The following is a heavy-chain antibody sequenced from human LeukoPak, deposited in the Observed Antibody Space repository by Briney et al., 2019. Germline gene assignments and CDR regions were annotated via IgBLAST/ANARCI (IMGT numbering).Heavy chain of an antibody. Sequence: GASVKVSCKASGYTFTSYAMHWVRQAPGQRLEWMGWINAGNGNTKYSQKFQGRVTITRDTSASTAYMELSSLRSEDTAVYYCARVGRIAAAAPYYFDYWGQGTLVTVSS. CDR1: GYTFTSYA. V-gene: IGHV1-3*01. D-gene: IGHD6-13*01. J-gene: IGHJ4*02. CDR3: ARVGRIAAAAPYYFDY. CDR2: INAGNGNT.